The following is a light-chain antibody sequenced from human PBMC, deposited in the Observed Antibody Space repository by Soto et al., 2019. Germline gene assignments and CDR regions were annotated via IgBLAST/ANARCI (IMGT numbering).Light chain of an antibody. CDR3: QQYGDSPYT. Sequence: EIVLTQSPGTLSLSPGERATLSCRASQSVSNNFLAWYQQRPGQPPSLLIYAASSRAPGIPDRFSGSGSGTDLTLTINKLAPADFAVYFCQQYGDSPYTFGQGIMLEMK. CDR1: QSVSNNF. V-gene: IGKV3-20*01. CDR2: AAS. J-gene: IGKJ2*01.